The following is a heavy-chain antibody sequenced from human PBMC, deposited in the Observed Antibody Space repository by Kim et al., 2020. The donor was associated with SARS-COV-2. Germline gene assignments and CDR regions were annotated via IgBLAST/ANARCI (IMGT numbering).Heavy chain of an antibody. CDR3: ASGGLKEGAFDI. J-gene: IGHJ3*02. CDR1: GGSISSSSYY. D-gene: IGHD3-16*01. CDR2: IYYRGRT. Sequence: SETLSLTCTVSGGSISSSSYYWGWIRQPPGKGLEWIGSIYYRGRTYCNPSLKSRVTISADTSKNQFSLKLSSVTAADTALYYCASGGLKEGAFDIWGQGT. V-gene: IGHV4-39*07.